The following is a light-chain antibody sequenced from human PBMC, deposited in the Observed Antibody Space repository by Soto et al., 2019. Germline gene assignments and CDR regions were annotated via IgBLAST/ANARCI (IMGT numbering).Light chain of an antibody. V-gene: IGLV2-14*01. CDR1: SSDVGGYNY. CDR2: EVN. Sequence: QSALTQPASVSGSPGQSITISCTGTSSDVGGYNYVSWYQHHPGKAPKLMIYEVNNRPSGVSNRFSGSKSGNTASLTISGLQAEDEADYHCSSYTSSSTPQVVFGGGTKLTVL. CDR3: SSYTSSSTPQVV. J-gene: IGLJ2*01.